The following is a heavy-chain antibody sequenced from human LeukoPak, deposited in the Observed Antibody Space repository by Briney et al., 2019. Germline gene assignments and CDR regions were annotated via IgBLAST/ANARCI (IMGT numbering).Heavy chain of an antibody. CDR2: INHSGST. CDR3: ARGRYGSGMRRRNWFDP. D-gene: IGHD3-10*01. CDR1: GGSFSGYY. J-gene: IGHJ5*02. V-gene: IGHV4-34*01. Sequence: SETLSLTCAVYGGSFSGYYWSWIRRPPGKGLEWIGEINHSGSTNYNPSLKSRVTISVDTSKNQFSLKLSSVTAADTAVYYCARGRYGSGMRRRNWFDPWGQGTLVTVSS.